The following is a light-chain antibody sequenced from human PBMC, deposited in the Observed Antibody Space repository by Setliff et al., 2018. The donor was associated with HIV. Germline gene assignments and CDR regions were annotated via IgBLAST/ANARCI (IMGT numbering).Light chain of an antibody. V-gene: IGLV1-44*01. Sequence: QSVLTQPPSASGTPGQRVTISCSGSSSNIGSNTVNWYRQLPGTAPKLLIYSNNQRPSGVPDRFSGSKSGTSASLAISGLRSEDEADYYCAAWDDSLSGWVFGGGTKVTVL. CDR3: AAWDDSLSGWV. CDR2: SNN. J-gene: IGLJ3*02. CDR1: SSNIGSNT.